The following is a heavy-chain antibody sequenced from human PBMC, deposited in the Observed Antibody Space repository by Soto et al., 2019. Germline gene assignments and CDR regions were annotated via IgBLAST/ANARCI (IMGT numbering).Heavy chain of an antibody. D-gene: IGHD2-2*01. V-gene: IGHV1-69*01. Sequence: QVQLVQSGAEVKKPGSSVKVSCKASGGTFSSYAISWVRQAPGQGLEWMGGIIPSFGTENYAQKFQGRVTITADESTSTAYMELSSLRSEDTAVYYCARYCSRTSCPGYYYYYGMDVWGQGTTVTVS. CDR2: IIPSFGTE. J-gene: IGHJ6*02. CDR3: ARYCSRTSCPGYYYYYGMDV. CDR1: GGTFSSYA.